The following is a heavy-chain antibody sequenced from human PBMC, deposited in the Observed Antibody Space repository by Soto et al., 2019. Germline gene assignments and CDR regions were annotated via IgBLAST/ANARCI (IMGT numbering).Heavy chain of an antibody. CDR3: GSQDSRGYSYGMDV. J-gene: IGHJ6*02. CDR1: GGSISSSSYY. V-gene: IGHV4-39*01. CDR2: IYYSGST. D-gene: IGHD5-18*01. Sequence: PSETLSLTCTVSGGSISSSSYYWGWIRQPPGKGLEWIGSIYYSGSTYYNPSLKSRVTISVDTSKNQFSLKLSSVTAADTAVYYCGSQDSRGYSYGMDVWGQGTRVTVSS.